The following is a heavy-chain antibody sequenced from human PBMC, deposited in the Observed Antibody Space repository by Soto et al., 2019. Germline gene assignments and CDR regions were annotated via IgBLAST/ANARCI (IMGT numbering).Heavy chain of an antibody. CDR2: FSGSDGNT. V-gene: IGHV3-23*01. J-gene: IGHJ2*01. CDR1: GFTFSSYV. D-gene: IGHD2-8*01. CDR3: ATLIWYFDL. Sequence: ESGGGLVQPGGSLRLSCAASGFTFSSYVMSWVRQAPGKGLEWVSAFSGSDGNTYYADSVKGRFTISRDTSKNTLYLQMNSLRAEETAVYYCATLIWYFDLWGRGTLVTVTS.